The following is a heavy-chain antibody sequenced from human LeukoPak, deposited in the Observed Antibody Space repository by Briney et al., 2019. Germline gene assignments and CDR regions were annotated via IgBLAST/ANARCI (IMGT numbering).Heavy chain of an antibody. CDR2: INPNSGGT. CDR1: GYTFTFYY. J-gene: IGHJ4*02. CDR3: ARESGIVVVPLGTFDI. V-gene: IGHV1-2*02. D-gene: IGHD2-2*01. Sequence: ASVTVSCTASGYTFTFYYMHWVRQAPGQGLEWMGWINPNSGGTNYAQKFQGRVTMARDTSISTAYMELSRLRSDDTAVYYCARESGIVVVPLGTFDIWGQGTLVTVSS.